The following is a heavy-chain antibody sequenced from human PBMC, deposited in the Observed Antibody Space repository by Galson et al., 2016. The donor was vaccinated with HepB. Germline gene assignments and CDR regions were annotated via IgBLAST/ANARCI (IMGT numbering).Heavy chain of an antibody. J-gene: IGHJ4*02. Sequence: SLRLSCAASGFSFRSHAMNWARQAPGKGLEWVSSISSGSSYTYYADSVKGRFTISRDNAKNSLYLQMNSLRDEDTAVYYCASQWVAVDYWGRGTLVTVSS. CDR2: ISSGSSYT. CDR1: GFSFRSHA. D-gene: IGHD2-15*01. CDR3: ASQWVAVDY. V-gene: IGHV3-21*01.